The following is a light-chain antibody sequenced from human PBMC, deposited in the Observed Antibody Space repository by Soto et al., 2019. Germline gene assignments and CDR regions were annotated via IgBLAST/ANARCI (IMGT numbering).Light chain of an antibody. V-gene: IGKV3-15*01. CDR2: GAS. J-gene: IGKJ4*01. CDR1: QSISSK. Sequence: EIVMTQSPATLSVSPVERATLSFSASQSISSKLAWYQQKPGQAPRLLIYGASTRATGIPVRFSGSGSGTEFTLTITSLQSEDFAVYYCQEYNNWHPITFGGGTKVDIK. CDR3: QEYNNWHPIT.